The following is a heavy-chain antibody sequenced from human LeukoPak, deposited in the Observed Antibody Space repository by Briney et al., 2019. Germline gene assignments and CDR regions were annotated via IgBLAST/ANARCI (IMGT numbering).Heavy chain of an antibody. V-gene: IGHV1-2*02. CDR3: ARESGGLAADYFDY. Sequence: ASVKVSCKASGYTFTGYYMHWVRQAPGQGLEWMGWINPNSGGTNYAQKFQGRVTMTRDTSISTAYMELSRLRSDDTAVYYCARESGGLAADYFDYWGQGTLVTVSS. D-gene: IGHD6-13*01. J-gene: IGHJ4*02. CDR1: GYTFTGYY. CDR2: INPNSGGT.